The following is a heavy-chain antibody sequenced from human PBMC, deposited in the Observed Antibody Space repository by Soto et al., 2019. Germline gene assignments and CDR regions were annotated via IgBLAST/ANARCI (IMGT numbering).Heavy chain of an antibody. J-gene: IGHJ4*02. CDR3: ARLSGYDPAGAADK. Sequence: QVQLQESGPGLVKAPQTLSLTCTLSGASVSSAEHYWSWIRQPPGKGLEWIGYTYYSGGTYYNASLQSRVSISVDTSQNQFSLKLTSVTAADTAVYYCARLSGYDPAGAADKWGPGILVSVSS. V-gene: IGHV4-30-4*01. CDR2: TYYSGGT. D-gene: IGHD5-12*01. CDR1: GASVSSAEHY.